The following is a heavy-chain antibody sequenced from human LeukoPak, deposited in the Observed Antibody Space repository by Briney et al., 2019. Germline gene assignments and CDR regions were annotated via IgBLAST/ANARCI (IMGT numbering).Heavy chain of an antibody. J-gene: IGHJ4*02. Sequence: PGKPLRLSCAASGFTFSSYGMHWVRQAPGKGLEWVAAISYDGSDKYYTDSVKGRFTISRVNSENTLYLQMNSLRAEDTAIYYCAKVKEDRYYNSRGFYLDYWGQGTLATVSS. CDR2: ISYDGSDK. V-gene: IGHV3-30*18. CDR1: GFTFSSYG. CDR3: AKVKEDRYYNSRGFYLDY. D-gene: IGHD3-22*01.